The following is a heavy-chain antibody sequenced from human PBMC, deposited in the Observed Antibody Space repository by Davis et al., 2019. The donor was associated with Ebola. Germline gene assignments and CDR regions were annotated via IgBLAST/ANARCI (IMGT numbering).Heavy chain of an antibody. J-gene: IGHJ3*02. CDR3: ASLRRTITGMDDGFDI. V-gene: IGHV5-51*01. CDR2: IYTGDSDT. CDR1: GNSFTSHW. Sequence: GESLKISCRDSGNSFTSHWIGWVRQMPGKGLDWMGIIYTGDSDTRYSPSFRGQVTISADKSMKTAFLQWSSLKASDSDMYYCASLRRTITGMDDGFDIWGQGTMVTVSS. D-gene: IGHD2-8*02.